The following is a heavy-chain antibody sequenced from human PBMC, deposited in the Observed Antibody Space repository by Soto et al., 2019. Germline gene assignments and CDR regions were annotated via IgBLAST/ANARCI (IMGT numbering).Heavy chain of an antibody. D-gene: IGHD6-19*01. CDR1: GYSISSSNW. CDR2: IYYSGST. J-gene: IGHJ6*03. Sequence: SETLSLTCAVSGYSISSSNWWGWIRQPPGKGLEWIGYIYYSGSTYYNPSLKSRVTMSVDTSKNQFSLKLSSVTAVDTAVYYCARQHVAGPPPYYYYYYMDVWGKGTTVTVSS. CDR3: ARQHVAGPPPYYYYYYMDV. V-gene: IGHV4-28*01.